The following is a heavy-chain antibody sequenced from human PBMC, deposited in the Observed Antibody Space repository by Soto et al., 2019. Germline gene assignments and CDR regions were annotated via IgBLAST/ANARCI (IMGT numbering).Heavy chain of an antibody. V-gene: IGHV3-23*01. CDR2: ISSNGRST. Sequence: TGGSLRLSCAASGFTFSRYLMSWVRQAPGKGLEWVSGISSNGRSTFYADSVKGRFTVSRDNSKVYLQMNSLRAEDTAVYYCARDLYRDYYDSSGYSPGYWGQGTLVTVSS. CDR3: ARDLYRDYYDSSGYSPGY. CDR1: GFTFSRYL. J-gene: IGHJ4*02. D-gene: IGHD3-22*01.